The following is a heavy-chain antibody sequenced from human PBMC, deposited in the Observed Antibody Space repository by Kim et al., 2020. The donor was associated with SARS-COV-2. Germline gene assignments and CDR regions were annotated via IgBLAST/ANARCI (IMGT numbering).Heavy chain of an antibody. D-gene: IGHD5-12*01. Sequence: DSVKGRFTISRDNSKNTLYLQMNSLRAEDTAVYYCARVDIVATSYYGMDVWGQGTTVTVSS. CDR3: ARVDIVATSYYGMDV. J-gene: IGHJ6*02. V-gene: IGHV3-53*01.